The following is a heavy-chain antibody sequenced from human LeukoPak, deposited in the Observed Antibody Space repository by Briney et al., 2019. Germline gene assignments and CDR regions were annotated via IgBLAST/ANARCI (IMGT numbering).Heavy chain of an antibody. CDR1: VSGLTFNAYG. Sequence: GESLKISFVVSVSGLTFNAYGLHWVRPAPGMGLEWVAFIRSDGSSKYYSDSVKGRFTISRDRSINTLFLEMNSLRPEDTAVYYCATDPPLSNVRFDYWGQGTLVIVSS. V-gene: IGHV3-30*02. CDR2: IRSDGSSK. D-gene: IGHD3-16*02. CDR3: ATDPPLSNVRFDY. J-gene: IGHJ4*02.